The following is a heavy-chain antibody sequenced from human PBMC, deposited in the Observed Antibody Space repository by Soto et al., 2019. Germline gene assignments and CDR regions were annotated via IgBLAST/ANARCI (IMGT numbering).Heavy chain of an antibody. CDR3: ARDYVDSSGWYVPPAYYYYYYYMDV. CDR1: GFAFSSYP. J-gene: IGHJ6*03. D-gene: IGHD6-19*01. Sequence: PGGSLRLSCAASGFAFSSYPMSWVRQAPGKGLEGVSAISGSGGSTYYADSAKGRFTISRDNSKNTLYLQMNSPRAEDTAVYYCARDYVDSSGWYVPPAYYYYYYYMDVWGKGTTVTVSS. V-gene: IGHV3-23*01. CDR2: ISGSGGST.